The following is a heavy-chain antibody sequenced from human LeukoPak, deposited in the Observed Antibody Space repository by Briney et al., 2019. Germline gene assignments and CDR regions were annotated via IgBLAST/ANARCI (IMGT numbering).Heavy chain of an antibody. V-gene: IGHV4-4*02. CDR2: IYHSGSS. CDR1: GGSFSSSNW. D-gene: IGHD3-10*01. CDR3: ARSGSGSYYLAY. Sequence: SGTLSLTCAVSGGSFSSSNWWSWVRQPPGKGLEWIGEIYHSGSSNYNPSLKSRVTISLDKSKNQSALNLSSGTGEDMAVYYCARSGSGSYYLAYWGQGTLVTVSS. J-gene: IGHJ4*02.